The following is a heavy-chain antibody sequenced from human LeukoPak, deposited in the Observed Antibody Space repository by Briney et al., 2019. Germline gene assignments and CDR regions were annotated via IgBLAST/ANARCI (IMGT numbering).Heavy chain of an antibody. CDR2: IYPSGNT. D-gene: IGHD1-1*01. J-gene: IGHJ5*02. Sequence: PSETLSLTCTVSGGSISSYYWSWIRQPAGKGLELIGRIYPSGNTNYNPSLKSRVTMSVDTSKNQFSLKLSSVTAADTAVYYCARAPTGTGGWNWFDPWGQGTLVTVCS. CDR3: ARAPTGTGGWNWFDP. V-gene: IGHV4-4*07. CDR1: GGSISSYY.